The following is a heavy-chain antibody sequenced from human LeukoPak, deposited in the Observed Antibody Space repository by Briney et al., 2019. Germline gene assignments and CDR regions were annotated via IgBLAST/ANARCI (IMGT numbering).Heavy chain of an antibody. CDR1: GGSISSGGYS. J-gene: IGHJ4*02. CDR3: ASITTVTTGAPDY. CDR2: IYHSGST. D-gene: IGHD4-17*01. Sequence: SETLSLTCAVSGGSISSGGYSWSWIRQPPGKGLEWIGYIYHSGSTYYNPSLKSRVTISADRSKNQFSLKLSSVTAADTAVYYCASITTVTTGAPDYWGQGTLVTVSS. V-gene: IGHV4-30-2*01.